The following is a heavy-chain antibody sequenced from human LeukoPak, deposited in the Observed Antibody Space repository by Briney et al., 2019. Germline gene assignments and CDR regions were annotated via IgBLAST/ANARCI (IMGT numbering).Heavy chain of an antibody. CDR3: ARRASYGDYRYFDY. CDR1: GGTFSSYA. V-gene: IGHV1-69*04. Sequence: SVKVSCKASGGTFSSYAISWVRQAPGQGLEWMGRIIPILGIANYAQKFQGRVTITADKSTSTAYMELSSLRSEDTAVYYCARRASYGDYRYFDYWGQGTLVTVSS. J-gene: IGHJ4*02. D-gene: IGHD4-17*01. CDR2: IIPILGIA.